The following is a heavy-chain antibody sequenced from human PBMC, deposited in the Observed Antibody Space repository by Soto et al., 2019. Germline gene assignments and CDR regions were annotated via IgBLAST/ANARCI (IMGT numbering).Heavy chain of an antibody. V-gene: IGHV3-23*01. J-gene: IGHJ4*02. CDR3: ANRNYYAKSGYTFPYFDF. Sequence: EVQLLESGGGIVQPGGPLRLSWVASGFTFSNYDISWVRQAPGKGLDWVSTISGSGDRTYYADSVKGRFTISRDNSRNTVYLQMNSLRVEDTAVYYCANRNYYAKSGYTFPYFDFWGQGNLVTVSS. CDR1: GFTFSNYD. D-gene: IGHD3-22*01. CDR2: ISGSGDRT.